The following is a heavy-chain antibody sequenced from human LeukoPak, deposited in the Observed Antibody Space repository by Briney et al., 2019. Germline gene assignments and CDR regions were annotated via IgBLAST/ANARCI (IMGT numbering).Heavy chain of an antibody. V-gene: IGHV3-23*01. J-gene: IGHJ4*02. CDR2: ISGSGGST. CDR1: GFTFSSYA. CDR3: AKHQLVVVPAANDY. D-gene: IGHD2-2*01. Sequence: GGSLRLSCAASGFTFSSYAMSWVRQAPGKGLEWVSAISGSGGSTYYADSVKGRFAISRDNSKNTLYLQMNSLRAEDTAVYYCAKHQLVVVPAANDYWGQGTLVTVSS.